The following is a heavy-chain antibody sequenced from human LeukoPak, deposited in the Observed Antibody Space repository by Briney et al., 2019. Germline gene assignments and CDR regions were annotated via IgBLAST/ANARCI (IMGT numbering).Heavy chain of an antibody. CDR2: IYYSGST. Sequence: LQTLSLTCTVSGGSISSGGYYWSWIRQHPGKGLEWIGYIYYSGSTYYNPSLKSRVTISVDTSKNQFSLKLSSVTAADTAVYYCASASSITIFGVAWPNYYYYGMDVWGQGTTVTVSS. CDR1: GGSISSGGYY. J-gene: IGHJ6*02. V-gene: IGHV4-31*03. D-gene: IGHD3-3*01. CDR3: ASASSITIFGVAWPNYYYYGMDV.